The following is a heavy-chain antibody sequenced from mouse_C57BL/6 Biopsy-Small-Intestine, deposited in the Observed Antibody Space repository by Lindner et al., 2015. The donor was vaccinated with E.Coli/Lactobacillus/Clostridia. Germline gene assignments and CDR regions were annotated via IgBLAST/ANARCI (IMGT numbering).Heavy chain of an antibody. D-gene: IGHD2-4*01. Sequence: VQLQESGPELVKPGASVKISCKASGYAFSSSWMNWVKQRPGKGLEWIGQIYPGDGDTNYNGKFKGKATLTADKSSSTAYMQLSSLTSEDSAVYFCAGDYGAYWGQGTLVTVSA. CDR1: GYAFSSSW. V-gene: IGHV1-80*01. CDR3: AGDYGAY. J-gene: IGHJ3*01. CDR2: IYPGDGDT.